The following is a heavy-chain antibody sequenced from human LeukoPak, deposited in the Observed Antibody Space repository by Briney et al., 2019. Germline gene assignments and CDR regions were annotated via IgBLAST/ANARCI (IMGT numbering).Heavy chain of an antibody. CDR1: GGTFSSYA. D-gene: IGHD3-10*01. V-gene: IGHV1-69*05. CDR3: ARAGGDYYYGSGSYRLHY. J-gene: IGHJ4*02. CDR2: IIPIFGTA. Sequence: SVEVSCKASGGTFSSYAISWVRQAPGQGLEWMGRIIPIFGTANYAQKFQGRVTITTDESTSTAYMELSSLRSEDTAVYYCARAGGDYYYGSGSYRLHYWAQGTLVTVSS.